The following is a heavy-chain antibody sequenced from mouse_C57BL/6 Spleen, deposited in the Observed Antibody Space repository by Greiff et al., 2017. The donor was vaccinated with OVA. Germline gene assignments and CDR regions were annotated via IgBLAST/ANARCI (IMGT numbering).Heavy chain of an antibody. V-gene: IGHV1-55*01. D-gene: IGHD2-2*01. J-gene: IGHJ3*01. CDR3: ARARGYDEAWFAY. Sequence: VQLQQSGAELVKPGASVKMSCKASGYTFTSYWITWVKQRPGQGLEWIGDIYPGSGSTNYNEKFKSKATLTVDTSSSTAYMQLSSLTSEDSAVYYCARARGYDEAWFAYWGQGTLVTVSA. CDR1: GYTFTSYW. CDR2: IYPGSGST.